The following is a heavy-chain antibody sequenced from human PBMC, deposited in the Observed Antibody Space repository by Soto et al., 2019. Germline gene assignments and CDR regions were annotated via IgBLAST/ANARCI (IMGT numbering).Heavy chain of an antibody. V-gene: IGHV3-30*18. CDR3: AKDRVGGTFYTPLAF. Sequence: GGSLRLSCQDPCFNCDNYRMHWVRQAPGKGLEWVAVITYDGSFQYYADSVKGRFTISRDNSKNTLSLHLNTLKPEDTAVYHCAKDRVGGTFYTPLAFWGQVTLVPVS. CDR1: CFNCDNYR. J-gene: IGHJ4*02. D-gene: IGHD1-7*01. CDR2: ITYDGSFQ.